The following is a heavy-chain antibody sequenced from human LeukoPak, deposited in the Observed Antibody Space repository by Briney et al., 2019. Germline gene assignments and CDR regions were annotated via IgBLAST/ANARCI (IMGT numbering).Heavy chain of an antibody. Sequence: SETLSLTCTVSGGSISRYYWSWIRQSPGKGLEWIGYIYYSGSTKYNPSLKSRVTISVDTSKNQFSLKLSSVTAADTAVYYCARDREFWYFDLWGRGTLVTVSS. CDR3: ARDREFWYFDL. CDR2: IYYSGST. V-gene: IGHV4-59*01. D-gene: IGHD3-10*01. J-gene: IGHJ2*01. CDR1: GGSISRYY.